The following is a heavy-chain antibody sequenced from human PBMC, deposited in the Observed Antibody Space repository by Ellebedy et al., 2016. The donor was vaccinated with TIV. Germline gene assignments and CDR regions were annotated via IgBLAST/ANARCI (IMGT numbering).Heavy chain of an antibody. CDR2: ISSSGSTI. J-gene: IGHJ5*02. V-gene: IGHV3-48*04. Sequence: PGGSLRLSCAASGFTFSSYSMNWVRQAPGKGLEWVSDISSSGSTIYYADSVKGRFTISRDNAKNSLYLQLNSLRAEDTAVYYCARVSYYGSGNWFDPWGQGTLVTVSS. D-gene: IGHD3-10*01. CDR3: ARVSYYGSGNWFDP. CDR1: GFTFSSYS.